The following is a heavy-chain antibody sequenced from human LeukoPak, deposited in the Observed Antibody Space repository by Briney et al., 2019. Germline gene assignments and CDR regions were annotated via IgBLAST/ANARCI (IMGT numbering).Heavy chain of an antibody. CDR1: GGSISSGDYY. CDR2: IYYSGST. Sequence: PSETLFLTCTVSGGSISSGDYYWSWIRQPPGKGLELIGYIYYSGSTYYNPSLKSRVTISVDTSKNQFSLKLSSVTAADTAVYYCATPGYTAMPWALYYWGQGTLVTVSS. D-gene: IGHD5-18*01. V-gene: IGHV4-30-4*01. J-gene: IGHJ4*02. CDR3: ATPGYTAMPWALYY.